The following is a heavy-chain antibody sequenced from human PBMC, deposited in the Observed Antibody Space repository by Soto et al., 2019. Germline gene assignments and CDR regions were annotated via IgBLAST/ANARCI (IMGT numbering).Heavy chain of an antibody. Sequence: SETLSLTCTVSGGSISSYYWSWIRQPPGKGLEWIGYIYYSGSTNYNPSLKSRVTISVDTSKNQFSLKLSSVTAADTAVYYCAGLADYGDNLYCYFDLWGRATLVTVSS. CDR3: AGLADYGDNLYCYFDL. J-gene: IGHJ2*01. V-gene: IGHV4-59*08. CDR1: GGSISSYY. D-gene: IGHD4-17*01. CDR2: IYYSGST.